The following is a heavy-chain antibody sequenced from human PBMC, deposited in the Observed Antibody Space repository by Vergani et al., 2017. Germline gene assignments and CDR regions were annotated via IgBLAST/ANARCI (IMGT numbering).Heavy chain of an antibody. CDR3: SYGMDV. Sequence: EVRLGDSGGGLVQPGGSLRPSCAASGFSVSDNYMSWVRQAPGKGLEWVSILYVVGTSDYADSVKGRFTVSRDISKNTLHLQLNSLRVEDTAVYFCSYGMDVWGQGTTVTVSS. CDR2: LYVVGTS. CDR1: GFSVSDNY. V-gene: IGHV3-66*01. J-gene: IGHJ6*02.